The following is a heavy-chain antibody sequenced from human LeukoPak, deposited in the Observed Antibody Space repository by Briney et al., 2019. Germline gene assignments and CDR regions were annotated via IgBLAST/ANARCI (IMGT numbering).Heavy chain of an antibody. CDR1: GFLFSSYS. J-gene: IGHJ4*02. CDR2: ISSSSTYI. CDR3: ARDGERGELSLYMDY. D-gene: IGHD3-16*02. Sequence: GGSLRLSCAASGFLFSSYSMIWVRQARGKGVVWVSSISSSSTYIYYADSVKGRFTISRDNAKNSLYLQMNSLRAEDTAVYYCARDGERGELSLYMDYWGQGTLVTVSS. V-gene: IGHV3-21*01.